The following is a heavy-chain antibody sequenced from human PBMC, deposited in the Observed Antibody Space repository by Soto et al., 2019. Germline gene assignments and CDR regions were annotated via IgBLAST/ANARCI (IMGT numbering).Heavy chain of an antibody. CDR3: AKDREMVRGPNWFDP. Sequence: PGGSLRLSCAASGFTFSGYGMSWVRQAPGKGLEWVSSITSSGSNTYYVDSVKGRFTISRDNSKNTLYLQMNSLTVEDTAVYYCAKDREMVRGPNWFDPWGQGTLVTVSS. CDR1: GFTFSGYG. CDR2: ITSSGSNT. V-gene: IGHV3-23*01. J-gene: IGHJ5*02. D-gene: IGHD3-10*01.